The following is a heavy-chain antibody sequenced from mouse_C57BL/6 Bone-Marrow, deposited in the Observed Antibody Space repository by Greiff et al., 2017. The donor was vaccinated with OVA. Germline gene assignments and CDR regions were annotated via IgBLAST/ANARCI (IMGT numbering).Heavy chain of an antibody. CDR1: GYTFTSYW. CDR2: IDPSDSYT. Sequence: QVQLQQPGAELVKPGASVKLSCKASGYTFTSYWMQWVKQRPGQGLEWIGEIDPSDSYTNYNQKFKGKATLTVDTASSTAYMQLSSLTSEDSAVYYCARKRADGVLYYFDYWGQGTTLTVSS. D-gene: IGHD2-3*01. CDR3: ARKRADGVLYYFDY. J-gene: IGHJ2*01. V-gene: IGHV1-50*01.